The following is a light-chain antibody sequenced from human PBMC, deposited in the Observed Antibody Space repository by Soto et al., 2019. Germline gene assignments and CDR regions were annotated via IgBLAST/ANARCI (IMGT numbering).Light chain of an antibody. V-gene: IGKV3-15*01. CDR2: GAS. J-gene: IGKJ2*01. Sequence: EIVMTQSPATLYVSPGERATHSCRASQSVSSNLAWYQQKPGQAPRLLIYGASTRATGTPARFSGSGSGTEFTLTISSLQSEDFAVYYCQQYNNWPYTFGQGTKLQIK. CDR1: QSVSSN. CDR3: QQYNNWPYT.